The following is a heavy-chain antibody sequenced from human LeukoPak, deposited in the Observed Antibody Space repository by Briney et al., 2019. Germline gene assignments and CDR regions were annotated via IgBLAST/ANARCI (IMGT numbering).Heavy chain of an antibody. CDR1: GFTFSGFA. D-gene: IGHD3-10*02. V-gene: IGHV3-23*03. CDR2: ICSASKT. J-gene: IGHJ6*02. Sequence: GGTLTLSCAASGFTFSGFAMTWVRQPPGKGLEWVCSICSASKTHYSDSVRGRFAISRANSKSTLFLQMNSLRAADTALYYCAKDLHYYVAMDGWGQGTAVTVSS. CDR3: AKDLHYYVAMDG.